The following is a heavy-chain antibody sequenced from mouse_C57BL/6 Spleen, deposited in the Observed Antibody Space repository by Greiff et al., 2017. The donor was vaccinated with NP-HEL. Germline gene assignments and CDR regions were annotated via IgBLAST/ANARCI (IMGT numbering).Heavy chain of an antibody. D-gene: IGHD2-4*01. J-gene: IGHJ3*01. CDR3: APSYYDYPFAY. CDR2: IHPNSGST. Sequence: VQLQQSGAELVKPGASVKLSCKASGYTFTSYWMHWVKQRPGQGLEWIGMIHPNSGSTNYNEKFKSKATLTVDKSSSTAYMQLSSLTSEDSAVYYCAPSYYDYPFAYWGQGTLVTVSA. CDR1: GYTFTSYW. V-gene: IGHV1-64*01.